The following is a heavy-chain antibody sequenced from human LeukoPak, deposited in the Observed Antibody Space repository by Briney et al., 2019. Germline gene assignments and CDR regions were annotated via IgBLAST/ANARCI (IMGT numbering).Heavy chain of an antibody. D-gene: IGHD1-20*01. Sequence: ASVKVSCKASGYTFTDYPMNWVRQAPGQGLEWMGWINTDTGNPTYAQGFTGHYVFSLDTSVSTAYLQIVSLKAEDTAVYYCARAGLTGSKVAFDVWGQGTMVTVSS. V-gene: IGHV7-4-1*01. CDR3: ARAGLTGSKVAFDV. CDR2: INTDTGNP. CDR1: GYTFTDYP. J-gene: IGHJ3*01.